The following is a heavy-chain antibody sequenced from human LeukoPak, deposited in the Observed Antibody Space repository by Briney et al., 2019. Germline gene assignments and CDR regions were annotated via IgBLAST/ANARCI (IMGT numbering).Heavy chain of an antibody. CDR1: GFTFSSYS. D-gene: IGHD3-10*01. Sequence: KTGGSLRLSCAASGFTFSSYSMNWVRQAPGKGLEWVSYISSSSSYIYYADSVKGRFTISRDNAKNSLYLQMNSLRAEDTAVYYCARGAGVTMVRDYGMDVWGQGTTVTVSS. V-gene: IGHV3-21*05. CDR3: ARGAGVTMVRDYGMDV. J-gene: IGHJ6*02. CDR2: ISSSSSYI.